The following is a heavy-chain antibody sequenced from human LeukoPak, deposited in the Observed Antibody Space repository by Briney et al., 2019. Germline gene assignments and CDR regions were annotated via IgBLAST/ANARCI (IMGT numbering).Heavy chain of an antibody. CDR3: AREDDTGRYMGDDAFDI. CDR2: IIPMSDTA. CDR1: GGTFSSYA. J-gene: IGHJ3*02. V-gene: IGHV1-69*06. D-gene: IGHD1-26*01. Sequence: ASVNVSCKASGGTFSSYAISWVRQAPGQGLEWMGGIIPMSDTANYPQKFQGRLTITADIPTSTVYMELSSLRSEDTAVYYCAREDDTGRYMGDDAFDIWGQGTMVTVSS.